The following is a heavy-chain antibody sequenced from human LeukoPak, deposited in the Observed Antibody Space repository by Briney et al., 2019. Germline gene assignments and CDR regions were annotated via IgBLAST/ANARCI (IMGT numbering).Heavy chain of an antibody. CDR1: GGSISSYY. CDR3: ARDPTTYSSGWYFGAFDI. V-gene: IGHV4-4*07. Sequence: PSETLSLTCTVSGGSISSYYWSWTRQPAGKGLEWIGRIYTSGSTNYNPSLKSRVTMSVDTSKNQFSLKLSPVTAADTAVYYCARDPTTYSSGWYFGAFDIWGQGTMVTVSS. CDR2: IYTSGST. J-gene: IGHJ3*02. D-gene: IGHD6-19*01.